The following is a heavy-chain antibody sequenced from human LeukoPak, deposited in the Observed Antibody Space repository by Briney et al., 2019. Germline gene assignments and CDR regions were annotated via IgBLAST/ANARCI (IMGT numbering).Heavy chain of an antibody. CDR3: ARTSRYGSGWYYFDC. D-gene: IGHD6-19*01. CDR2: ISYDGSNK. J-gene: IGHJ4*02. V-gene: IGHV3-30*04. CDR1: GFTFSSYA. Sequence: GRSLRLSCAASGFTFSSYAMHWVRQAPGKGLEWVAVISYDGSNKYYADSVKGRFTISRDNSKNTLYLQMNSLRAEDTAVYYCARTSRYGSGWYYFDCWGQGTMVTVSS.